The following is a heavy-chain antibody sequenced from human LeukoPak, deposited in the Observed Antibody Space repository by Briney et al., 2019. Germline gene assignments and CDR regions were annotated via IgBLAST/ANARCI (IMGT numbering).Heavy chain of an antibody. CDR1: GYSISSGYY. CDR2: IFHSGKT. CDR3: ARGDIPDF. D-gene: IGHD2-21*01. J-gene: IGHJ4*02. Sequence: PSETLSLTCGVSGYSISSGYYWGWIRQSPRKGLEWIGSIFHSGKTYYNLSLKSRVTISVDTSKNQFSLKLTSVTAADTAVYYCARGDIPDFWGQGTLVTVSS. V-gene: IGHV4-38-2*01.